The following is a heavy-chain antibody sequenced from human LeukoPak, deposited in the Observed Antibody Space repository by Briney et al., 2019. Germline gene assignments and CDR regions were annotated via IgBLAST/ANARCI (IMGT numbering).Heavy chain of an antibody. V-gene: IGHV3-23*01. CDR3: AKRGNPAVGHHYLDV. D-gene: IGHD2-2*01. CDR1: EFTFSSYD. J-gene: IGHJ6*03. CDR2: ITLSGANT. Sequence: GGSLRLSCAASEFTFSSYDMSWVRQAPGKGLEWVSSITLSGANTFYADSVMGRFNIYSDNSKNTLYLQMNSLRAEDTAVYYCAKRGNPAVGHHYLDVWGEGTPVSVSS.